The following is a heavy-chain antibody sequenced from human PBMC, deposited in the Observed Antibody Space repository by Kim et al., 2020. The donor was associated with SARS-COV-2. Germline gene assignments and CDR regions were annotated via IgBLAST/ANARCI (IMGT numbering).Heavy chain of an antibody. CDR3: ARGDYVLGFDY. J-gene: IGHJ4*02. V-gene: IGHV3-7*01. D-gene: IGHD4-17*01. Sequence: YYVDSVKGRFTISRDNAKNSLYLQINSLRAEDTAVYYCARGDYVLGFDYWDQGTLVTISS.